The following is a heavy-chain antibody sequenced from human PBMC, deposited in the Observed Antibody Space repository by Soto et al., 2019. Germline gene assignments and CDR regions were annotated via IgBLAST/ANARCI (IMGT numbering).Heavy chain of an antibody. D-gene: IGHD6-13*01. Sequence: ASVKVSCKASGYSFTKYHMHWVRQATGQGLEWMGWMNPNSGNTGYAQKFQGRVTMTRNTSISTAYMELSSLRSEDTAVYYCAAGTSRSSADKPYYFDYWGQGTLVTVSS. J-gene: IGHJ4*02. CDR3: AAGTSRSSADKPYYFDY. V-gene: IGHV1-8*01. CDR2: MNPNSGNT. CDR1: GYSFTKYH.